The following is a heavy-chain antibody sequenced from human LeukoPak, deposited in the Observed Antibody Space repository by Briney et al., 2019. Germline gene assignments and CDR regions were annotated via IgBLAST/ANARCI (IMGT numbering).Heavy chain of an antibody. Sequence: GGSLRLSCAASGFTFSSYEMNWVRQAPGKGLEWVSYISSSGSTIYYADSVKGRFTISRDNAKNSLYLQMNSLRAEDTAVYYCARGAVVVAAKGVLDPWGQGTLVTVSS. D-gene: IGHD2-15*01. J-gene: IGHJ5*02. CDR2: ISSSGSTI. CDR1: GFTFSSYE. CDR3: ARGAVVVAAKGVLDP. V-gene: IGHV3-48*03.